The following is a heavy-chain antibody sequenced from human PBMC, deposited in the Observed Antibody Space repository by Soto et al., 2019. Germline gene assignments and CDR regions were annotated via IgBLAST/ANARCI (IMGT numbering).Heavy chain of an antibody. V-gene: IGHV3-7*03. CDR1: GFSLSNYL. CDR2: IKQDGSEK. CDR3: GRRNTFDI. Sequence: EVQLVESGGGLVQPGGSLTLSCAASGFSLSNYLMSWVRQAPGNGMEWVATIKQDGSEKYYVDSVKGRFTITRDNAKDSLYLQMNSLRAEDTAVYYCGRRNTFDIWGQGTTVTVSS. J-gene: IGHJ3*02.